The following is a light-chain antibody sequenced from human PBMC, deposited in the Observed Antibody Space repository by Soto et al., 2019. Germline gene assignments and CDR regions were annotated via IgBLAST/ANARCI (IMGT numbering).Light chain of an antibody. CDR3: SSYTSSSTLNV. V-gene: IGLV2-14*01. CDR2: DVS. Sequence: QSALTQPASVSGSPGQSITISCTGTSSDVGGYNYVSWYQQHPGKAPKLMIYDVSNRPSGVSNRFSGSKSGNTASLTISGVHAEDEADYYCSSYTSSSTLNVFGTGTKLTVL. J-gene: IGLJ1*01. CDR1: SSDVGGYNY.